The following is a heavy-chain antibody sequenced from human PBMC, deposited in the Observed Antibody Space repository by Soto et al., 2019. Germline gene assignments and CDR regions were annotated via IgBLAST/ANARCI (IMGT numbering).Heavy chain of an antibody. CDR3: ARDVDYRFDS. J-gene: IGHJ4*02. CDR1: GYTFTSNG. D-gene: IGHD4-17*01. Sequence: ASVKVSCKASGYTFTSNGISWVRQAPGQGLEWMGWFSAYSGNTNYAQKIQGRVTMTTDTSTNTAYMELGSLRSDDTAVYFCARDVDYRFDSWGQGTLFIVSS. V-gene: IGHV1-18*01. CDR2: FSAYSGNT.